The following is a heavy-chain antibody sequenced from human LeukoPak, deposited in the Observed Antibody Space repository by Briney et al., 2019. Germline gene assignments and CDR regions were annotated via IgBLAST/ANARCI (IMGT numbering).Heavy chain of an antibody. J-gene: IGHJ6*03. CDR2: IGSTTNSI. CDR3: ARDEYSGLYYYIDV. Sequence: GGSLRLSCAASGFSFSSYEMTWVRQAPGKGLEWGSYIGSTTNSIYYADSVKGRFTISRDNAKKSMHLQMNSLRAEDTAVYYCARDEYSGLYYYIDVWGKGTTVTVSS. V-gene: IGHV3-48*03. D-gene: IGHD5-12*01. CDR1: GFSFSSYE.